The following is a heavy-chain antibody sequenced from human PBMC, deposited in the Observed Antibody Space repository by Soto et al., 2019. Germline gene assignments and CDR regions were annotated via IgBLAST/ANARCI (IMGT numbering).Heavy chain of an antibody. D-gene: IGHD6-13*01. CDR1: GYTFTGYY. CDR3: ARGGSGGWSPLYYFDY. J-gene: IGHJ4*02. V-gene: IGHV1-2*02. Sequence: ASVKVSCKASGYTFTGYYMHWVRQAPGQGLEWMGWINPNSGGTNYAQKFQGRVTMTRDTSISTAYMELSRLRSDDTAVYYCARGGSGGWSPLYYFDYWSQGALVTVSS. CDR2: INPNSGGT.